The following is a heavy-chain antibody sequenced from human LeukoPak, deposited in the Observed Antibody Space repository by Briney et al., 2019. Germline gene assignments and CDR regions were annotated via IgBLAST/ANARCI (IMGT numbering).Heavy chain of an antibody. Sequence: GGSLRLSCAASGFSFSSYAMHWVRQTPGKGLEWVAVISNDGSNKYYADSVKGRFTSSRDNAKNSLYLQMDSLRADDTAVYYCATSARGDYYFDYWGQGTLVTVSS. CDR1: GFSFSSYA. J-gene: IGHJ4*02. V-gene: IGHV3-30-3*01. CDR2: ISNDGSNK. CDR3: ATSARGDYYFDY. D-gene: IGHD6-6*01.